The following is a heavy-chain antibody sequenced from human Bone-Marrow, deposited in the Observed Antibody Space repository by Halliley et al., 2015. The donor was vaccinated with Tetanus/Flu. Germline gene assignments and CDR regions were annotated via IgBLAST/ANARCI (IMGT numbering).Heavy chain of an antibody. V-gene: IGHV3-21*01. CDR3: ARDGAVAGMIGDY. CDR1: GFTFSRYS. Sequence: SLRLSCAASGFTFSRYSMNWVRQAPGKGQQWVSSIGVSNDYKYYADSLMGRFTISRDNAKNSLFLQMNSLRVEDTAVYYCARDGAVAGMIGDYWGQGTLVTVSS. J-gene: IGHJ4*02. D-gene: IGHD6-19*01. CDR2: IGVSNDYK.